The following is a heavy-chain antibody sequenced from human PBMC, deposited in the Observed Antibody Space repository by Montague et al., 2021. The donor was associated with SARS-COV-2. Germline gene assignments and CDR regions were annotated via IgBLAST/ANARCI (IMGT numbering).Heavy chain of an antibody. CDR3: AREGYRSGSFYIDY. D-gene: IGHD1-26*01. V-gene: IGHV3-30*04. CDR2: ISHDESNH. J-gene: IGHJ4*01. CDR1: RLAFNGYA. Sequence: SLRLSCPASRLAFNGYAMHWVRQAPGKGLEWLTFISHDESNHRYADSVKGRFTISRDNCKNTLYLQMDSLRPEDTAVYYCAREGYRSGSFYIDYWGQGTLVTVSS.